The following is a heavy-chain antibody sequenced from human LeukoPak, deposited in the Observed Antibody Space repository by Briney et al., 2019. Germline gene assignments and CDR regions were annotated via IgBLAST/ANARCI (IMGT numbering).Heavy chain of an antibody. V-gene: IGHV1-18*01. CDR3: ARGVAAAEFDY. CDR1: GYTFTSYG. Sequence: ASVKVSCKASGYTFTSYGISWVRQAPGQGLEWMGWISAYDGNANYAQNLQGRVTMTTDTSTSTAYMELRSLRADDTAVYYCARGVAAAEFDYWGQGTLVTVSS. D-gene: IGHD6-13*01. CDR2: ISAYDGNA. J-gene: IGHJ4*02.